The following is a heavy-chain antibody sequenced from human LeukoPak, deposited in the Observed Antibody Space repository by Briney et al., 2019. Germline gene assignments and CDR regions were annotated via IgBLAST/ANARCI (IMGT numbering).Heavy chain of an antibody. CDR2: INPNSGGT. V-gene: IGHV1-2*02. J-gene: IGHJ4*02. D-gene: IGHD3-3*01. Sequence: ASVKVSCKASGYTFTGYYMHWVRQAPGQGLEWMGWINPNSGGTNYAQKFQGRVTMTRDTSISTAYMELSRLRSDDTAVYYCARDHSSGFWSGPPGYWGQGTLVTVSS. CDR3: ARDHSSGFWSGPPGY. CDR1: GYTFTGYY.